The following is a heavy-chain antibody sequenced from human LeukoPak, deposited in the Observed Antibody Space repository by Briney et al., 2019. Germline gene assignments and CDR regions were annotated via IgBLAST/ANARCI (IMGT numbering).Heavy chain of an antibody. CDR2: VHPTGST. CDR1: GASIIGGSVF. CDR3: VRGASVFDY. V-gene: IGHV4-61*02. J-gene: IGHJ4*02. Sequence: PSETPSLTCTVSGASIIGGSVFWSWIRQPAGRAPEWIGRVHPTGSTNYNPSLSNRVIVSLDTSNNQFSLRLVSVTAADSAVYYCVRGASVFDYWGQGAPVTVSS.